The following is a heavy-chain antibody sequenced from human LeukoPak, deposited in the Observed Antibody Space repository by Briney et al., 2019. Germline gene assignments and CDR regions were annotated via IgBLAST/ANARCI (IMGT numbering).Heavy chain of an antibody. CDR1: GYTFTSYY. D-gene: IGHD5-24*01. CDR3: ARDPVDGYSHYDF. Sequence: ASVKVSCKASGYTFTSYYMHWVRQAPGQGLEWMGWIRPNSDGIRYAQEFQGRVTMTRDTSISTAYMELTSLTSDDTAIYYCARDPVDGYSHYDFWGQGTLVTVSS. CDR2: IRPNSDGI. J-gene: IGHJ4*02. V-gene: IGHV1-2*02.